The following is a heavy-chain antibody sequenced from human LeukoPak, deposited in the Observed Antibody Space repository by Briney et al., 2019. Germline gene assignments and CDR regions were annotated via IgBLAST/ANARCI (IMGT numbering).Heavy chain of an antibody. Sequence: PSETLSLTCTVSGGSISSTIYYWSWIRQPPGKGLEWIGYIYYSGSTNYNPSLKSRVTISVDTSKNQFSLKLSSVTAADTAVYYCARDLGDYYFDYWGQGTLVTVSS. J-gene: IGHJ4*02. D-gene: IGHD4-17*01. CDR3: ARDLGDYYFDY. CDR1: GGSISSTIYY. V-gene: IGHV4-61*01. CDR2: IYYSGST.